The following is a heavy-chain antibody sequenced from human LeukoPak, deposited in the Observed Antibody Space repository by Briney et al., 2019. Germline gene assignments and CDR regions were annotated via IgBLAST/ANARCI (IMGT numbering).Heavy chain of an antibody. Sequence: SETLSLTCTVSGGSVSSFTYYWAWIRQPPGKGLEWIGTVYYSGRTDYNPSLKSRVTISGDTSQNQFSLKLSSVTAADTAVYYCASQHSSGARLEYWGQGTLVTVSS. CDR3: ASQHSSGARLEY. CDR1: GGSVSSFTYY. D-gene: IGHD6-19*01. CDR2: VYYSGRT. J-gene: IGHJ4*02. V-gene: IGHV4-39*01.